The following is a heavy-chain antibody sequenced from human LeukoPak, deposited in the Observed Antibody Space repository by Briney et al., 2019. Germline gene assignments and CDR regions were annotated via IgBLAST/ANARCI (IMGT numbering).Heavy chain of an antibody. CDR1: GFTFSVYA. D-gene: IGHD3-16*01. CDR3: AKGYRNHLLILLDS. J-gene: IGHJ5*01. CDR2: IRYDGSNK. Sequence: PGGSLRLSCVSSGFTFSVYAMNWVRQAPGKGLEWVAFIRYDGSNKYYADSVKGRFTISRDNSKNTLYLQMNSLRAADTAVYYCAKGYRNHLLILLDSWGQGTLVTVSS. V-gene: IGHV3-30*02.